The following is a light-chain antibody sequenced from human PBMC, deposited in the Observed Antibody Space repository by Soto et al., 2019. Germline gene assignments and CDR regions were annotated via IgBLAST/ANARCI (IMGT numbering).Light chain of an antibody. CDR2: AAS. CDR3: QQYYSYPPT. Sequence: AIRMTQSPSSFSESTGDRVTITCRASQGISSYLAWYQQKPGKAPKLLIYAASTLQSGVPSRFSGSGSGTDFTLTISCLQSEDLATYYCQQYYSYPPTFGPGTKVDIK. CDR1: QGISSY. V-gene: IGKV1-8*01. J-gene: IGKJ3*01.